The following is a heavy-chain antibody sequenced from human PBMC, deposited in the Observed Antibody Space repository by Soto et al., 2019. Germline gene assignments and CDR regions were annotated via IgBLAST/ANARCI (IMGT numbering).Heavy chain of an antibody. J-gene: IGHJ2*01. Sequence: GGSLRLSCAASGFTFSSYWMSWVRQAPGKGLEWVANIKQDGSEKYYVDSVKGRFTISRDNAKNSLYLQMNSLRAEDTAVYYCARSQDSSGGNWCFDLWGRGTLVTVSS. CDR2: IKQDGSEK. CDR3: ARSQDSSGGNWCFDL. V-gene: IGHV3-7*03. D-gene: IGHD6-19*01. CDR1: GFTFSSYW.